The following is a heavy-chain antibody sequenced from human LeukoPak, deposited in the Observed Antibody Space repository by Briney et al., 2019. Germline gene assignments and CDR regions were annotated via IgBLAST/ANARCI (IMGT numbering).Heavy chain of an antibody. CDR1: GFTFSRYA. J-gene: IGHJ4*02. V-gene: IGHV3-74*01. CDR2: INSAGIST. CDR3: GRDIATAVDY. Sequence: GGSLRLSCAASGFTFSRYAMGWVRQAPGKGLVWVSRINSAGISTNYADSVKGRFTISRDNAKNTLYLQMNSLRAEDTAIYYCGRDIATAVDYWGLGTLVTVSS. D-gene: IGHD6-13*01.